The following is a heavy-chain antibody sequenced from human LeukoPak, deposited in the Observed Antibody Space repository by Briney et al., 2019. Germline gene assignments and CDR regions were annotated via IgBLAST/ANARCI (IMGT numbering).Heavy chain of an antibody. V-gene: IGHV4-34*01. D-gene: IGHD6-19*01. CDR2: INHSGST. CDR3: ASIAVAGTFDY. J-gene: IGHJ4*02. Sequence: SETLSLTCAVYGGSFSGYYWSWIRQPPVKGLEWIGEINHSGSTNYNPSLKSRVTISVDTSKNQFSLKLSSVTAADTAVYYCASIAVAGTFDYWGQGTLVTVSS. CDR1: GGSFSGYY.